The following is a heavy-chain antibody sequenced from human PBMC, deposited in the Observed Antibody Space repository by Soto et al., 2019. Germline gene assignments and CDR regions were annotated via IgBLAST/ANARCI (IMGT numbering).Heavy chain of an antibody. D-gene: IGHD2-15*01. Sequence: ASVKVSCKASGYTFTSYYMHWVRQAPGQGLEWMGIINPSGGSTSYAQKFQGRVTMTRDTSTSTVYMELSSLRSEDTAVYYCARVGGYCSGGSCYSGFYYYGMDVWGQGTTVTVSS. CDR2: INPSGGST. CDR1: GYTFTSYY. CDR3: ARVGGYCSGGSCYSGFYYYGMDV. V-gene: IGHV1-46*01. J-gene: IGHJ6*02.